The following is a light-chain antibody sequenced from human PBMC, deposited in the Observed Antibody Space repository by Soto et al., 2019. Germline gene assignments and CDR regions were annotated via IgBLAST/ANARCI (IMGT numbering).Light chain of an antibody. V-gene: IGLV3-21*04. CDR3: QVWDITTDHYV. Sequence: SYELTQPPSVSVAPEKTARLTCGGDNIGSKRVHWYRQKPGQAPVLVIYYDSDRPSGIPERFSGSDSGNTATLTINRVEAGDEADYYCQVWDITTDHYVFGTGTKLTVL. CDR1: NIGSKR. J-gene: IGLJ1*01. CDR2: YDS.